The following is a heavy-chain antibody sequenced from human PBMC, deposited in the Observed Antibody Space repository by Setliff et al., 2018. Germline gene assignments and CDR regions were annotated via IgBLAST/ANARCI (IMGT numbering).Heavy chain of an antibody. D-gene: IGHD6-13*01. J-gene: IGHJ4*02. Sequence: PSETLSLTCTVSGGSISSSSYYWGWIRQPPGKGLEWIGSIYYSGSTYYNPSLKSRVTISVDTSKNQSSLKLSSVTAADTAVYYCVRFAGSSWVDYWGQGTLVTVSS. V-gene: IGHV4-39*07. CDR3: VRFAGSSWVDY. CDR1: GGSISSSSYY. CDR2: IYYSGST.